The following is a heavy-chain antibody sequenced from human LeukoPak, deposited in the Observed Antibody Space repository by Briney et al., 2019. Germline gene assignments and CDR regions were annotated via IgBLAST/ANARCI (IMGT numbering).Heavy chain of an antibody. D-gene: IGHD2/OR15-2a*01. CDR2: ISYSGIA. CDR1: GGSISSGGYY. CDR3: SRVLYDYYFDF. J-gene: IGHJ4*02. V-gene: IGHV4-31*03. Sequence: SQTLSLTCTVSGGSISSGGYYWSWIRQHPGKGLEWIGCISYSGIAYYNPSLKSRVIVSVDTSRNQFSLDLSSVTAADTALYYCSRVLYDYYFDFWGQGTLVTVSS.